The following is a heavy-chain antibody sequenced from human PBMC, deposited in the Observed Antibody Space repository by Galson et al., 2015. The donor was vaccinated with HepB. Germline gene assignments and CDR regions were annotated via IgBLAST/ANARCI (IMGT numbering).Heavy chain of an antibody. V-gene: IGHV5-51*01. CDR2: IYPGDSDT. Sequence: QSGAEVKKPGESLKISCKGSGYSFTSYWIGWVRQMPGKGLEWMGIIYPGDSDTRYSPSFQGQVTISADKSISTAYLQWSSLKASDTAMYYCARQDLGYSGYEGAFDIWGQGTMVTVSS. CDR1: GYSFTSYW. CDR3: ARQDLGYSGYEGAFDI. D-gene: IGHD5-12*01. J-gene: IGHJ3*02.